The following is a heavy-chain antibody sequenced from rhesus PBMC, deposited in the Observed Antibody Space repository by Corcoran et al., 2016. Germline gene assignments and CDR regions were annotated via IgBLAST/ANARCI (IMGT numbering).Heavy chain of an antibody. V-gene: IGHV4-169*02. J-gene: IGHJ4*01. Sequence: QLQLQESGPGLVKPSETLSVTCAVSGGPISSSYWSWIRQAPGKGLEWIGYIYGSGSSTNYNPSLKSRVTLSVDTSKNQFSLKLSSVTAADTAVYYCASAGNWNYGGFDYWGQGVLVTVSS. CDR2: IYGSGSST. CDR1: GGPISSSY. D-gene: IGHD1-26*01. CDR3: ASAGNWNYGGFDY.